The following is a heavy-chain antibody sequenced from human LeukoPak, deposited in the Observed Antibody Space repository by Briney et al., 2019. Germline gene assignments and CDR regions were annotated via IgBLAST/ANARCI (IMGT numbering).Heavy chain of an antibody. CDR3: AMSQIAVAGT. CDR1: GFTFSTYG. V-gene: IGHV3-30*03. D-gene: IGHD6-19*01. CDR2: ISYDGSNE. J-gene: IGHJ4*02. Sequence: GRSLRLSCAASGFTFSTYGMHWVRQAPGKGLEWLAVISYDGSNEYYADSVKGRFTISRDNSKNTLYLQMSSLRAEDTAVYYCAMSQIAVAGTWGQGTLVTVSS.